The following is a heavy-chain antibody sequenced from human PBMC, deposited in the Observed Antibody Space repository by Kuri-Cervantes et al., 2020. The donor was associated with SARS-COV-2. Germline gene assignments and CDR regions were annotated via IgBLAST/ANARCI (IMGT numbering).Heavy chain of an antibody. Sequence: GESLKISCAASGFTFSSYGMHWVRQAPGKGLEWVAVISYDGSNKYYADSVKGRFTISRDNAKNSLYLQMNSLRAEDTAVYYCATAPAVVAANWFDPWGQGTLVTVSS. CDR3: ATAPAVVAANWFDP. J-gene: IGHJ5*02. CDR1: GFTFSSYG. CDR2: ISYDGSNK. V-gene: IGHV3-30*03. D-gene: IGHD2-15*01.